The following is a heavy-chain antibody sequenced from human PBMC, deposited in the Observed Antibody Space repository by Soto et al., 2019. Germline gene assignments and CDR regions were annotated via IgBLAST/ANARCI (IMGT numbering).Heavy chain of an antibody. J-gene: IGHJ6*02. Sequence: SETLSLTSAGSGGSISNHKWWRWVRQPPGKGLEWIGEIYHSGSTNYNPSLKSRVSISVDKSKNHFSLKLTSVTAADTAVYYCARVRGDYYYGMDVWGQGTTVT. CDR1: GGSISNHKW. V-gene: IGHV4-4*02. CDR3: ARVRGDYYYGMDV. CDR2: IYHSGST.